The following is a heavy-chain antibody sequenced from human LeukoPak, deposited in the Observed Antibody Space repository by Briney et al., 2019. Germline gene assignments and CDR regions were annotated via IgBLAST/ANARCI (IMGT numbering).Heavy chain of an antibody. D-gene: IGHD6-19*01. V-gene: IGHV4-59*01. Sequence: SETLSLTCTVSGGSISSYYWSWIRQPPGKGLEWIGYIYYSGSTNYNPSLKSRVTISVDTSKNQFSLKLSSVTAADTAVYYCARSSGWYEYYFDYWGQGTLVTVSS. CDR2: IYYSGST. J-gene: IGHJ4*02. CDR3: ARSSGWYEYYFDY. CDR1: GGSISSYY.